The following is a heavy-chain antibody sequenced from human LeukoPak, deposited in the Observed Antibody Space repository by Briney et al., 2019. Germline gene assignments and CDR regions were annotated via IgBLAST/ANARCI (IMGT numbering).Heavy chain of an antibody. D-gene: IGHD4-17*01. CDR1: GGSISGSSYY. CDR2: IHYGGNT. V-gene: IGHV4-39*01. Sequence: ASETLSLTCTVSGGSISGSSYYWAWIRQPPGKGLEWIGSIHYGGNTYYNPSLKSRVTLSVDTFKNQFSLKLSSVTAADTAVYYCARPSKNHGDYGYWGQGTLVTVSS. CDR3: ARPSKNHGDYGY. J-gene: IGHJ4*02.